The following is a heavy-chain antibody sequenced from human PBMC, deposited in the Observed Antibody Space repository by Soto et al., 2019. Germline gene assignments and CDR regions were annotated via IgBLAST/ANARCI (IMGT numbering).Heavy chain of an antibody. D-gene: IGHD2-2*02. CDR1: GYPFISYG. Sequence: QVQLVQSGAELRKPGASVKVSCKASGYPFISYGFSWVRQAPGQGLEWLGWISAYNGDTKYEQKFQGRITMTPDTSTSTAYMELRSPKSDDSAVYYCAIDVAPAAITLPVDYWGQGTLVSVSS. V-gene: IGHV1-18*01. J-gene: IGHJ4*02. CDR2: ISAYNGDT. CDR3: AIDVAPAAITLPVDY.